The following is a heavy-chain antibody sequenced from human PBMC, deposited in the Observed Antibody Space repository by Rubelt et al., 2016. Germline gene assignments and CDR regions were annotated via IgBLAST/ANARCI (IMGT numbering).Heavy chain of an antibody. V-gene: IGHV5-51*03. Sequence: EVQLVQSGAEVKKPGESLKISCKGSGYRFTSYWIGWVRQMPGQDLEWWGIIYPGDSATRYSPVFQGPVTVSDDKSISAAYLQGSSLKASDAAMYYCARLAAIAEAGNSPAYWGQGTLVTVSS. CDR1: GYRFTSYW. CDR2: IYPGDSAT. D-gene: IGHD6-13*01. CDR3: ARLAAIAEAGNSPAY. J-gene: IGHJ4*02.